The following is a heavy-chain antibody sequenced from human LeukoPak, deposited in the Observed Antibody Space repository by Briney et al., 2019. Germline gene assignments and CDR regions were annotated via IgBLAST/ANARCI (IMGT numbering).Heavy chain of an antibody. J-gene: IGHJ5*02. V-gene: IGHV3-74*01. CDR2: INSDGSST. CDR1: GFTFSSYW. Sequence: GGSLRLSCAASGFTFSSYWMHWVRQAPGKGLVWVSRINSDGSSTSYADSVKGRFTISRDNAKNTLYLQMNSLRAEDTAVYYCARGRTTGYYDILTGTLNWFDPWGQGTLVTVSS. D-gene: IGHD3-9*01. CDR3: ARGRTTGYYDILTGTLNWFDP.